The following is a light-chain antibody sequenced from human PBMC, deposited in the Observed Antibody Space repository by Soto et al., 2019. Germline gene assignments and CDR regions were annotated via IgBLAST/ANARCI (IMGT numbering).Light chain of an antibody. CDR2: GAS. CDR3: QQYGSSPYT. CDR1: QSVSSSY. V-gene: IGKV3-20*01. Sequence: EIVLTQSPGTLSLSPGERATLSCRASQSVSSSYLAWYQQKPGQAPRLLIYGASSRATGIPDRFSGSGSGTDFTLTISRLEPEDFAVYYCQQYGSSPYTFGGGTKLEIK. J-gene: IGKJ4*01.